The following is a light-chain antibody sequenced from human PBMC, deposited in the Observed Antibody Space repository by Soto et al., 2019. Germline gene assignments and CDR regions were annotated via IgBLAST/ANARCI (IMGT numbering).Light chain of an antibody. J-gene: IGKJ5*01. V-gene: IGKV1-39*01. Sequence: DIQMTQSPCSLSASVGDIVTITCRASQSISSYLNWYQQKPGKAPKLLIYAASSLQSGVPSRFSGSGSGTDFTLTISSLQPEDFATYYCQKSYSTPHTFGQGTRLEIK. CDR3: QKSYSTPHT. CDR2: AAS. CDR1: QSISSY.